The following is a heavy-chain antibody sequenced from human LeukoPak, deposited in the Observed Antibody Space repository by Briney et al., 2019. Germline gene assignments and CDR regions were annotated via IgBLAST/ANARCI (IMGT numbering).Heavy chain of an antibody. CDR1: GDSISNKNFY. Sequence: SETLSLTCTVSGDSISNKNFYWGWIRKPPGKDLEWIASIYYSGHTYYNPSLKSRVTLSIDTSKNQFSLKLSSVTAADTAVYYCARENDRYGRIDYWGQGTQVTVSS. CDR3: ARENDRYGRIDY. D-gene: IGHD5-18*01. CDR2: IYYSGHT. V-gene: IGHV4-39*07. J-gene: IGHJ4*02.